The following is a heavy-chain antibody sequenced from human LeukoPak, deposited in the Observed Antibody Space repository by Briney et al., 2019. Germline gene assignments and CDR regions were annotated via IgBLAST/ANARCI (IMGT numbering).Heavy chain of an antibody. D-gene: IGHD2-2*01. J-gene: IGHJ4*02. V-gene: IGHV3-23*01. CDR1: GFTFSSYA. CDR2: ISGSGGST. CDR3: AIPGGTNQFDY. Sequence: PGGPLRLSCAASGFTFSSYAMSWVRQAPGKGLEWVSAISGSGGSTYYADSVKGRFTISRGNSKSTLYLQMNSLRAEDTALYYCAIPGGTNQFDYWGQGTLVTVSS.